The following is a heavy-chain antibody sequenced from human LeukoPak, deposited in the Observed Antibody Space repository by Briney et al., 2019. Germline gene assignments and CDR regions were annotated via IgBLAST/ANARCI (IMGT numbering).Heavy chain of an antibody. V-gene: IGHV1-8*01. CDR2: LNPNSGNT. CDR3: ATFGQTIAMVLGY. CDR1: GYTFTSYD. D-gene: IGHD3-10*01. Sequence: ASVKVSCKASGYTFTSYDVHWVRQATGQGLEWMGWLNPNSGNTGYSQKFQGRVTMTEDTSTDTAYMELSSLRSEDTAVYYCATFGQTIAMVLGYWGQGTLVTVSS. J-gene: IGHJ4*02.